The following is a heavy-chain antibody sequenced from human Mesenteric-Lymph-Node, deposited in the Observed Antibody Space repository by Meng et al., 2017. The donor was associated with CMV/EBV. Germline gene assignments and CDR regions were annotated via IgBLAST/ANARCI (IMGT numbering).Heavy chain of an antibody. CDR3: ARECERGYCSSTSCYIRCAFDI. CDR1: GFTFSDYY. Sequence: GGSLRLSCAASGFTFSDYYMSWIRQAPGKGLEWVSYISSSGSTIYYADSVKGRFTISRDNAKNSLYLQMNSLRAEDTAVYYCARECERGYCSSTSCYIRCAFDIWGQGTMVTVSS. V-gene: IGHV3-11*04. J-gene: IGHJ3*02. CDR2: ISSSGSTI. D-gene: IGHD2-2*02.